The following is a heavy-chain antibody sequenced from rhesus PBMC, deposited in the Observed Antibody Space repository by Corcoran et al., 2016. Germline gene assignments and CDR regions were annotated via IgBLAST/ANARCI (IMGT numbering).Heavy chain of an antibody. CDR2: ITSSGRT. J-gene: IGHJ6*01. CDR1: GGSISSGYYY. D-gene: IGHD6S26*01. V-gene: IGHV4-122*02. Sequence: QVQLQESGPGLVKPSETLSLTCAVSGGSISSGYYYWSWIRQPPGKGLEWIGYITSSGRTSYNPSLKSRVPISRDTSKNPFSLKLSSVTAADTAVYYCARDVGRLVGGLDSWGQGVVVTVSS. CDR3: ARDVGRLVGGLDS.